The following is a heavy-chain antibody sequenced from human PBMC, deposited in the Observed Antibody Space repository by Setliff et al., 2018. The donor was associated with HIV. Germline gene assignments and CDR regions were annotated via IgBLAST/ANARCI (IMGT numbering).Heavy chain of an antibody. Sequence: SETLSLTCEVSGAPVTDSNWWNWARQPPGKGLEWIGEAYHTGSTNYSPSLERRVTISVDTSKNQFSLALTSVTAADTAIYFCARVSLDLKYYDSAGYTHPLYFFDYWGQGKLVTVS. CDR3: ARVSLDLKYYDSAGYTHPLYFFDY. CDR1: GAPVTDSNW. J-gene: IGHJ4*02. D-gene: IGHD3-16*01. CDR2: AYHTGST. V-gene: IGHV4-4*02.